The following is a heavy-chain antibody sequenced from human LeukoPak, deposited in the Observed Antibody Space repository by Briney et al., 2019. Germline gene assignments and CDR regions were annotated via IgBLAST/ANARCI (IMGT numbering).Heavy chain of an antibody. J-gene: IGHJ1*01. V-gene: IGHV3-23*01. CDR3: AKVGKQWLARREYFQH. CDR1: GFTFSSYA. Sequence: GGSLRLSCAASGFTFSSYAMSWVRQAPGKGLEWVSAISGSGGSTYYADSVKGRFTISRDNSKNTLYLQMNSLRAEDTAVYYCAKVGKQWLARREYFQHWGQGTMVTVSS. CDR2: ISGSGGST. D-gene: IGHD6-19*01.